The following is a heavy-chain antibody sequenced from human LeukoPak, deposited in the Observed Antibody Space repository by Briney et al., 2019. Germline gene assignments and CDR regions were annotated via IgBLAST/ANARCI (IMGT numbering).Heavy chain of an antibody. D-gene: IGHD5-18*01. CDR1: GGSFSGYY. CDR2: INHSGST. V-gene: IGHV4-34*01. J-gene: IGHJ4*02. Sequence: SETLSPTCALYGGSFSGYYWSWIRQPPGKGLEWIGEINHSGSTNYNPSLKSRVTISVDTSKNQFSLKLSSVTAADTAVYYCARGGRYSYGGRLDYWGQGPLVTVSS. CDR3: ARGGRYSYGGRLDY.